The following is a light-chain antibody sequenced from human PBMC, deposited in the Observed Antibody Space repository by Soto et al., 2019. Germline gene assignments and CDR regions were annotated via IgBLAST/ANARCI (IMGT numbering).Light chain of an antibody. V-gene: IGLV4-69*01. Sequence: CTLXSGHSNYAIAWHQQQSETGPRYLMKLNSDGSHSKGDGLPDRFSGSSSGAERYLTISSLQSEDEADYYCQTWGSGIVVFGGGTKVTVL. J-gene: IGLJ2*01. CDR1: SGHSNYA. CDR3: QTWGSGIVV. CDR2: LNSDGSH.